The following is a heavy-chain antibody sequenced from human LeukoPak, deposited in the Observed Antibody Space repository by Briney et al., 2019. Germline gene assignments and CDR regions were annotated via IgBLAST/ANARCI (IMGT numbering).Heavy chain of an antibody. Sequence: SVKVSCKASGGTFSSYAISWVRQAPGQGLEWMGRIIPILGIANYAQKFQGRVTMTEDTSTDTAYMELSSLRSEDTAVYYCATERRSGIAEKGNEAFDYWGQGTLVTVSS. CDR1: GGTFSSYA. J-gene: IGHJ4*02. CDR3: ATERRSGIAEKGNEAFDY. CDR2: IIPILGIA. D-gene: IGHD6-13*01. V-gene: IGHV1-69*04.